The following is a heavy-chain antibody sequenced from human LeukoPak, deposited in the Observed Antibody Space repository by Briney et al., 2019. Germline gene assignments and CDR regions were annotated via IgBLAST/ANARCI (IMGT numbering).Heavy chain of an antibody. D-gene: IGHD6-25*01. CDR3: ARGSHRLIDY. CDR1: GYTFTAYY. J-gene: IGHJ4*02. CDR2: INPASGGT. Sequence: ASVTVSCKASGYTFTAYYIHWVRQAPGQGLEWMGWINPASGGTSYAQKFQGRVTMTRDTSISTGYMELTRLTSDDTAVYYCARGSHRLIDYWGQETLVTVSS. V-gene: IGHV1-2*02.